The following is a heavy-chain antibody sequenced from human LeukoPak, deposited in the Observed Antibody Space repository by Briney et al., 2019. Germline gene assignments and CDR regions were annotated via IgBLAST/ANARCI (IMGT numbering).Heavy chain of an antibody. J-gene: IGHJ4*02. CDR1: GFTFSNFG. CDR2: IRSKAYGGTT. CDR3: TREEWLGPIDY. D-gene: IGHD6-19*01. V-gene: IGHV3-49*04. Sequence: GGSLRLSCAASGFTFSNFGMHWVRQAPGKGLEWVGFIRSKAYGGTTEYAASVKGRFTISRDDSKSIAYLQMNSLKTEDTAVYYCTREEWLGPIDYWGQGTLVTVSS.